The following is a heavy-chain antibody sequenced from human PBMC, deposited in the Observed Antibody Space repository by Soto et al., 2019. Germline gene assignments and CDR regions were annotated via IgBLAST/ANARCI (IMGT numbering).Heavy chain of an antibody. D-gene: IGHD3-10*01. Sequence: SETLSLTCTVSGGSISSDYWNWIRQPPGKGLEWIGYIHSGSTTYSASLRSRVTISVDTSKNQFSLKLSSVTAADTAVYFCARHDGSRSTDYWGQGTLVTVSS. CDR2: IHSGST. V-gene: IGHV4-59*08. J-gene: IGHJ4*02. CDR3: ARHDGSRSTDY. CDR1: GGSISSDY.